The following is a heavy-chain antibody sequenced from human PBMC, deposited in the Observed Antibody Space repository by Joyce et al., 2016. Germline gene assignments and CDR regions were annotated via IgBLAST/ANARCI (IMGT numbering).Heavy chain of an antibody. V-gene: IGHV1-69*01. CDR1: GGTFSSYA. J-gene: IGHJ6*02. Sequence: QVQLVQSGAEVKKPGSSVKVSCKASGGTFSSYAIGWVRQAPGQGLEWMGGIIPLFGTGNDAQKFRGRVTITADESTSTAYMELSSLRSEDTAVYYCARDWGLYCSITSCDYYGMDVWGQGTTVSVSS. CDR2: IIPLFGTG. D-gene: IGHD2-2*01. CDR3: ARDWGLYCSITSCDYYGMDV.